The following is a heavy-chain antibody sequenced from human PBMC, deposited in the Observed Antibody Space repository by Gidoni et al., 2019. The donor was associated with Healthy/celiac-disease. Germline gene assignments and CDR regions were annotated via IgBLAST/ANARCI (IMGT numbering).Heavy chain of an antibody. CDR2: INPNSGGT. CDR3: ATITYVEPAACDY. D-gene: IGHD2-2*01. Sequence: QVQLVQSGAEVKKPGASVKVSCKASGYTFTGYYMHWGRQAHGQGLEWMGWINPNSGGTNDAQKFQGRVTMTRDTSISTAYMELSRLRSDDTAVYYCATITYVEPAACDYWGQGTLVTVSS. CDR1: GYTFTGYY. V-gene: IGHV1-2*02. J-gene: IGHJ4*02.